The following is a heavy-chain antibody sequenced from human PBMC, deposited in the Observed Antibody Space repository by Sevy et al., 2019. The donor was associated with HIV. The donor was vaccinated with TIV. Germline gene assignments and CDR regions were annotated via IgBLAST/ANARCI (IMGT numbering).Heavy chain of an antibody. J-gene: IGHJ3*02. V-gene: IGHV3-30-3*01. CDR3: ARATRYSSSWPDAFDI. Sequence: GGSLRLSCAASGFTFSSYAMHWVRQAPGKGLEWVAAISYDGSNKYYADSVKGRFTISRDNSKNTLYLQMNSLRAEDTAVYYCARATRYSSSWPDAFDIWGQGTMVTVSS. CDR1: GFTFSSYA. D-gene: IGHD6-13*01. CDR2: ISYDGSNK.